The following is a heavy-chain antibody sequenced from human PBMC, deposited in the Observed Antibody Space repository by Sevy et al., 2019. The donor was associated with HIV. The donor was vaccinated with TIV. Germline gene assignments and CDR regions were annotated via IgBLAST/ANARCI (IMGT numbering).Heavy chain of an antibody. Sequence: GGSLRLSCVASGFTFSTNRMNWVRQAPGKGLEWVSYINSRSSTIHYADSVKGRFTIFRDNAQNSLYLQMNSLRGEDTAVSYCARGPSFLVVSDAPVDYWGQGTLVTVSS. V-gene: IGHV3-48*01. CDR3: ARGPSFLVVSDAPVDY. D-gene: IGHD2-8*02. CDR2: INSRSSTI. J-gene: IGHJ4*02. CDR1: GFTFSTNR.